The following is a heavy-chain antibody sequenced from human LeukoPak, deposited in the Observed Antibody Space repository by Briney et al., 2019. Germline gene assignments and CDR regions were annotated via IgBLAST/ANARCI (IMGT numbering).Heavy chain of an antibody. CDR3: ARDQNGAGFDS. Sequence: PGGSLRLSCAASGFAFNAYSMNWVRQAPGKGLEWISHINSGTNNIYYADSVKGRFIISRDNAKNSLFLQMNSLRADDTAVYYCARDQNGAGFDSWGQGTLVTVSS. D-gene: IGHD4-17*01. J-gene: IGHJ4*02. V-gene: IGHV3-48*04. CDR2: INSGTNNI. CDR1: GFAFNAYS.